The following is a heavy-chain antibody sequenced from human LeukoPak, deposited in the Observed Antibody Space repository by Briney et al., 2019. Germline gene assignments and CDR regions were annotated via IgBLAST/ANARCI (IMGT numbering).Heavy chain of an antibody. J-gene: IGHJ3*02. CDR2: INPNSGGT. CDR3: ARVLKWELLSSSQDAFDI. Sequence: GASVKVSCKASGYTFTGYYMHWVRQAPGQGLEWMGRINPNSGGTNYAQKFQGRVTMTRDTSISTAYMELSRLRSDDTAVYYCARVLKWELLSSSQDAFDIWAKGQWSPSLQ. D-gene: IGHD1-26*01. CDR1: GYTFTGYY. V-gene: IGHV1-2*06.